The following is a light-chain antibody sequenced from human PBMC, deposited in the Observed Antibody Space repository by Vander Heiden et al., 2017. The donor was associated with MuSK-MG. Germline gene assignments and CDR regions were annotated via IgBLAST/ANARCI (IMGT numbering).Light chain of an antibody. J-gene: IGLJ2*01. V-gene: IGLV3-21*04. CDR1: KIGSKG. Sequence: SSVLTQPPSVSVAPGKTARITCGGDKIGSKGVHWYQRKPGQAPVLVIYFDTDRPSGIPERFSGSKSGNTANLTISSVEAGDEADYFCQIWHSSRDQPYVVFGEGTKLTVL. CDR3: QIWHSSRDQPYVV. CDR2: FDT.